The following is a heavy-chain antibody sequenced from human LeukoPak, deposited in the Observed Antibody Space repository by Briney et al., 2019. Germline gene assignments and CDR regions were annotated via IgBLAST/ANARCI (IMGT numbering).Heavy chain of an antibody. Sequence: SVKVSCKASGGTFSSYAISWVRQAPGQGLEWMGRIIPIFGIANYAQKFQGRVTITADKSTSTAYMELSRLRSEDTAVYYCGRGGGIAAAGTDYFDYWGQGTLVTVSS. V-gene: IGHV1-69*04. CDR1: GGTFSSYA. CDR3: GRGGGIAAAGTDYFDY. J-gene: IGHJ4*02. D-gene: IGHD6-13*01. CDR2: IIPIFGIA.